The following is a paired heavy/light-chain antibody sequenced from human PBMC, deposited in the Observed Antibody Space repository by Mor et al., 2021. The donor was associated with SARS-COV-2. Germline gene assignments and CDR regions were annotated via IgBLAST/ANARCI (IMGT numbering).Heavy chain of an antibody. CDR1: GYTFTDYY. D-gene: IGHD1-26*01. Sequence: QVQLVQSGAEVKEPGASVKVSCKASGYTFTDYYIHWVRQTPGQGLEWMGWINPKSNGGGTNYAQKFQGRVTMTRDTSMNTVYMELSRLRSDDTAVYYCAREDVGPTNIDYWGQGTLVTVSS. J-gene: IGHJ4*02. CDR2: INPKSNGGGT. V-gene: IGHV1-2*02. CDR3: AREDVGPTNIDY.
Light chain of an antibody. CDR2: NNY. CDR1: SSNVETNT. J-gene: IGLJ3*02. CDR3: AVWDDTLNGFL. V-gene: IGLV1-44*01. Sequence: QSVLTQPPSASGTPGQRVTISCSGGSSNVETNTVNWYQQLPGTAPKLLIYNNYQRPSGVPDRFSGSKSGTSASLAISGLQSEDEADYSCAVWDDTLNGFLFGGGTKLTVL.